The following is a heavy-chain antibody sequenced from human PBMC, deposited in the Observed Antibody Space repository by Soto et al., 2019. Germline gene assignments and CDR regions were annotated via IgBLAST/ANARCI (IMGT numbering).Heavy chain of an antibody. Sequence: GESLKISCKGSGYSFSTYSIGWVRQMPGKGLEWMSNIHSGDSNVRYSPSFQGQVTISVDKSISTAYLLWRSLKAPTTALYYSATWLSSHWFDYWRQGTLVTVSS. V-gene: IGHV5-51*01. CDR2: IHSGDSNV. CDR1: GYSFSTYS. D-gene: IGHD2-2*01. J-gene: IGHJ4*02. CDR3: ATWLSSHWFDY.